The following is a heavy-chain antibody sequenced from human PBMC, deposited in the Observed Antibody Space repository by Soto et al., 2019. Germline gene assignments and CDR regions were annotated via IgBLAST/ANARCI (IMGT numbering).Heavy chain of an antibody. CDR2: IWYDGSNK. CDR1: GFTFSSYG. D-gene: IGHD3-3*01. J-gene: IGHJ6*02. Sequence: GSLRLSCAASGFTFSSYGMHWVRQAPGKGLEWVAVIWYDGSNKYYADSVKGRFTISRDNSKNTLYLQMNSLRAEDTAVYYCARESITIFGVVILRPYGMDVWGQGTTVTVSS. CDR3: ARESITIFGVVILRPYGMDV. V-gene: IGHV3-33*01.